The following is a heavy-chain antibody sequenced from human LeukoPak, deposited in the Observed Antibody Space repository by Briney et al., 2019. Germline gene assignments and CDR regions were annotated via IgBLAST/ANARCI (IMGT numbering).Heavy chain of an antibody. CDR2: IGARDGRT. J-gene: IGHJ6*02. V-gene: IGHV3-23*01. CDR1: GFTFRNYA. CDR3: AKGLYDYALDV. Sequence: GSLRLSCAASGFTFRNYAMTWVRQAPGKGLDWVALIGARDGRTYYADPVKGRFTISRDNFKNTLYLQMNSLRAEDTAIYYCAKGLYDYALDVWGQGTAVTASS.